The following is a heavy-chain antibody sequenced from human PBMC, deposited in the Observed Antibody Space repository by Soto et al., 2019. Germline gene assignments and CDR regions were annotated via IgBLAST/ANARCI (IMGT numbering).Heavy chain of an antibody. V-gene: IGHV4-39*01. CDR3: ARHTPAISISDH. CDR2: IYYSGST. CDR1: GGSISSSSYY. J-gene: IGHJ4*02. D-gene: IGHD2-15*01. Sequence: SETLSLTCTVSGGSISSSSYYWGWIRQPPGKGLEWIGSIYYSGSTYYNPSLKRRITISVDTSKNQFSLKLRSVNAADTEVYYCARHTPAISISDHWGQGTLVTVSS.